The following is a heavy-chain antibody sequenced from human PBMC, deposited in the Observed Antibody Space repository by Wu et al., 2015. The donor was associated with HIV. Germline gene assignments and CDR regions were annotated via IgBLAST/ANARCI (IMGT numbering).Heavy chain of an antibody. CDR2: FDPEDDKT. CDR1: GYTLSKLS. Sequence: HDQLIQSGAEVKKPGASVKVSCKVSGYTLSKLSIHWVRQTPGKGLEWMGGFDPEDDKTIYAQKFQGRVTMTEDTSTDTAYMELSSLSSEDTAVYYCATIRGSFTQLSRYYYYYMDVWGKGTTVTVSS. V-gene: IGHV1-24*01. CDR3: ATIRGSFTQLSRYYYYYMDV. D-gene: IGHD1-26*01. J-gene: IGHJ6*03.